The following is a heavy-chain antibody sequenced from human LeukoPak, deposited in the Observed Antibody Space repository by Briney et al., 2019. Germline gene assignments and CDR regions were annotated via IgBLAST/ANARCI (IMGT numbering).Heavy chain of an antibody. D-gene: IGHD3-22*01. J-gene: IGHJ5*02. CDR1: GGFISSSCNN. CDR2: IYTSGST. CDR3: ASGYYYMSDWRGWYNWFDP. Sequence: PSGTPSLTCTVSGGFISSSCNNWSGSQHPAGKGQEWVVRIYTSGSTNYTPSLKSRVTISVDKSKNTFSLKLNSVTAADTAVYYCASGYYYMSDWRGWYNWFDPWGQGTLVTVSS. V-gene: IGHV4-61*02.